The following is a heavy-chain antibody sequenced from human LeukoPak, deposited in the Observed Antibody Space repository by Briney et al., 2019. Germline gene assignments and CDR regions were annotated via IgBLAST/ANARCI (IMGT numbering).Heavy chain of an antibody. CDR3: ARDILVDDASDI. Sequence: ASVKVSCKASGYTFTGYYMHWVRQAPGQGLEWMGWINPNSGGTNFAETFQGRVSMTRDTSIGTAYMELSRLRSDDTAVYYCARDILVDDASDIWGQGTMVTVSS. V-gene: IGHV1-2*02. J-gene: IGHJ3*02. CDR2: INPNSGGT. D-gene: IGHD2-8*02. CDR1: GYTFTGYY.